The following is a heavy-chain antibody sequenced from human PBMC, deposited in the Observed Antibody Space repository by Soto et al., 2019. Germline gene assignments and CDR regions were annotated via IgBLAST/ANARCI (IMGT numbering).Heavy chain of an antibody. CDR3: ASLVVPAASNYYYYYGMDV. CDR1: GYTFTSYY. J-gene: IGHJ6*02. CDR2: INPSGGST. D-gene: IGHD2-2*01. Sequence: ASVKVSCKASGYTFTSYYMHWVRQAPGQGLEWMGIINPSGGSTSYAQKFQGRVTMTRDTSTSTVYMELSSLRSEDTAVYYCASLVVPAASNYYYYYGMDVWGQGTTVTV. V-gene: IGHV1-46*01.